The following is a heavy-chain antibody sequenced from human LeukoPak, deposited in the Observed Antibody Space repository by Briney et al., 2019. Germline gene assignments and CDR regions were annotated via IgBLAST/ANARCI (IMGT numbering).Heavy chain of an antibody. D-gene: IGHD3-10*01. Sequence: ASVKVSCKASGYTFTSYAMHWVRQAPGQRLEWMGWINAGNGNTKYSQKFQGRVTITRDTSASTAYMELSSLRSEDTAVYYCARVGRYYGSVKFDPWGQGTLVTVSS. J-gene: IGHJ5*02. CDR2: INAGNGNT. V-gene: IGHV1-3*01. CDR1: GYTFTSYA. CDR3: ARVGRYYGSVKFDP.